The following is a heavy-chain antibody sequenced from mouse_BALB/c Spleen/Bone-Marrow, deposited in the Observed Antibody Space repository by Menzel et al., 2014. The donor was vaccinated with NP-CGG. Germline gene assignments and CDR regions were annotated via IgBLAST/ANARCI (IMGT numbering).Heavy chain of an antibody. CDR3: ARRGGWLGYFDV. J-gene: IGHJ1*01. Sequence: QVQLQQSGAELMKPGASVKISCKATGYTFSSYWIEWVKQRPGHGLEWIGEILLGSGSTNYNEKFKGKATFTADTSSNTAYMQLSSLTSEDSAVYYCARRGGWLGYFDVWGAGTTVTVSS. D-gene: IGHD2-3*01. CDR2: ILLGSGST. CDR1: GYTFSSYW. V-gene: IGHV1-9*01.